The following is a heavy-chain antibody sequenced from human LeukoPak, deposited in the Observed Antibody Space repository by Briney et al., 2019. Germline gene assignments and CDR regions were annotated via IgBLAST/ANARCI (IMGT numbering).Heavy chain of an antibody. J-gene: IGHJ4*02. CDR1: GYSLSSGYY. V-gene: IGHV4-38-2*01. Sequence: SETLPLTCAVSGYSLSSGYYWGWIRQPPGKGLEWIGSIYHSGSTYYNPSHKSRVTISVDTSKSQFALKLSSVTAADTAVYYCASQYYYDSSGYYLDYWGQGTLVTVSS. CDR3: ASQYYYDSSGYYLDY. D-gene: IGHD3-22*01. CDR2: IYHSGST.